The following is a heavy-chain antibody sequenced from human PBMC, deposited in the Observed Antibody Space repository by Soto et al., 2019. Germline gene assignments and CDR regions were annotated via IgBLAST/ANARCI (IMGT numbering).Heavy chain of an antibody. Sequence: SVKVSCKASGGTFSSYAISWVRQAPGQGLEWMGGIIPIFGTANYAQKFQGRVTITADESTSTAYMELSSLRSEDTAVYYCARDKDIVVVVAATYYYYYGMDVWGQGTTVTVSS. CDR1: GGTFSSYA. J-gene: IGHJ6*02. CDR3: ARDKDIVVVVAATYYYYYGMDV. V-gene: IGHV1-69*13. D-gene: IGHD2-15*01. CDR2: IIPIFGTA.